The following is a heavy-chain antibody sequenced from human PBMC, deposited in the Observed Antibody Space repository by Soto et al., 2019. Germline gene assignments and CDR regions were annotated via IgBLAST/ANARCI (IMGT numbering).Heavy chain of an antibody. V-gene: IGHV3-23*01. CDR3: AKKTGSRYYYGSGTSPFSYYGMDV. J-gene: IGHJ6*02. Sequence: GGSLRLSCAASGFTFSSYAMSWVRQAPGKGLEWVSAISGSGGSTYYADSVKGRFTISRDNSKNTLYLQMNSLRAEDTAVYYCAKKTGSRYYYGSGTSPFSYYGMDVWGQGTTVIVSS. CDR1: GFTFSSYA. CDR2: ISGSGGST. D-gene: IGHD3-10*01.